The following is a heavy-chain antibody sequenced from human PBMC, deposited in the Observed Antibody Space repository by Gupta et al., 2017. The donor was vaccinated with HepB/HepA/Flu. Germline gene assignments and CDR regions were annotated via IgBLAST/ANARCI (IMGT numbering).Heavy chain of an antibody. Sequence: QVQLVESGGGVVQPGRSRRLSCAASGSAFREFSIHWGREATGKGLEWVAVIPHDGSDKPHADSGKGRFTISRDNSNNRLYLQTTSLRGEDTAVYDGSRIRDKYSYGSGFNYWVQGRRVAVS. CDR2: IPHDGSDK. J-gene: IGHJ4*02. D-gene: IGHD5-18*01. CDR3: SRIRDKYSYGSGFNY. V-gene: IGHV3-30-3*01. CDR1: GSAFREFS.